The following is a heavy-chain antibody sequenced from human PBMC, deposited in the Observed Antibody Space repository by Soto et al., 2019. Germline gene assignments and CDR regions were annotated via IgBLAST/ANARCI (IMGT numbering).Heavy chain of an antibody. CDR3: AREGGRGMDV. CDR1: GYTFTSYD. Sequence: QVQLVQSGAEVKKPGASVKVSCKASGYTFTSYDINWVRQATGQGLEWMGWMNPNSGNTGYAQKFQGRVTMTRNTSIATADVELSSRSSEDTAEYYWAREGGRGMDVRGQGTTVTVSS. V-gene: IGHV1-8*01. D-gene: IGHD3-16*01. J-gene: IGHJ6*02. CDR2: MNPNSGNT.